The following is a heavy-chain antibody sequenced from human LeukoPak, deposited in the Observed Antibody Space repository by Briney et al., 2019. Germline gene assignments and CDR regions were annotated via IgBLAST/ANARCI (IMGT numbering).Heavy chain of an antibody. Sequence: NASETLSLTCTVSGGSISSGSYYWSWIRQPAGKGLEWIGRIYTSGSTNYNPSLKSRVTISLDTSKNQFSLKLSSVTAADTAVYYCASSIYYYDSSGYFDWGQGTLVTVSS. CDR2: IYTSGST. V-gene: IGHV4-61*02. CDR1: GGSISSGSYY. D-gene: IGHD3-22*01. CDR3: ASSIYYYDSSGYFD. J-gene: IGHJ4*02.